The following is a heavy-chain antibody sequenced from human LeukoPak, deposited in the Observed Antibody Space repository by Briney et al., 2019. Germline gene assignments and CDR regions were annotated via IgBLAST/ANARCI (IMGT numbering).Heavy chain of an antibody. V-gene: IGHV4-39*01. CDR2: IYYSGST. J-gene: IGHJ3*02. CDR1: GGSISSSSYY. D-gene: IGHD3-22*01. Sequence: SETLSLTCTVSGGSISSSSYYWGWIRQPPGTGLEWIGSIYYSGSTYYNPSLKSRVTISVDTSKNQFSLKLSSVTAADTAVYYCARLSYYYDSSGYHTTDAFDIWGQGTMVTVSS. CDR3: ARLSYYYDSSGYHTTDAFDI.